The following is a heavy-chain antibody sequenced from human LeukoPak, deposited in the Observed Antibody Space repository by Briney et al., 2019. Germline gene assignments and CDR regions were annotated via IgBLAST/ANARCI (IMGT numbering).Heavy chain of an antibody. CDR3: AGSHSSSWTLDY. Sequence: TSVKVSCKASRFTFIISGMQWVRQARGQRLEWIGWIVVGSGNTNYAQKFQERVTITRDMSTSTAYMELSSLRAEDTAVYYCAGSHSSSWTLDYWGQGTLVTAS. J-gene: IGHJ4*02. V-gene: IGHV1-58*02. D-gene: IGHD6-13*01. CDR1: RFTFIISG. CDR2: IVVGSGNT.